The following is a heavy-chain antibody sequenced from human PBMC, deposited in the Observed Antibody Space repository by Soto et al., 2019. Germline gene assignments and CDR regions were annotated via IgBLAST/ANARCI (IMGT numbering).Heavy chain of an antibody. J-gene: IGHJ5*02. CDR3: ARGSHYLSTGYYFDN. CDR1: GGVFSNYA. V-gene: IGHV1-69*01. D-gene: IGHD3-22*01. Sequence: QVQLVQSGAEVKEPGSSVKVSCKVSGGVFSNYALTWVRQSPGLGLEWVGGIVPVFGTPNYAPKFQDRDTVTADESTRTGYMELSSLTSEDTAMYYGARGSHYLSTGYYFDNWGQGTLVTVSS. CDR2: IVPVFGTP.